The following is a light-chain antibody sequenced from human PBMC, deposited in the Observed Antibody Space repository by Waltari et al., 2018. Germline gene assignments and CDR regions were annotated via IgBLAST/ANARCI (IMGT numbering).Light chain of an antibody. CDR2: DAS. Sequence: EIVLTQSPATLSLSPGERATLSCRASQSVSSHLAWYQQKPGQAPRLHIYDASNRATGIPARFSGSGSGTDFTLTISSLEPEDFAVYYCQQRSNWPRTFGQGTKVEIK. V-gene: IGKV3-11*01. J-gene: IGKJ1*01. CDR1: QSVSSH. CDR3: QQRSNWPRT.